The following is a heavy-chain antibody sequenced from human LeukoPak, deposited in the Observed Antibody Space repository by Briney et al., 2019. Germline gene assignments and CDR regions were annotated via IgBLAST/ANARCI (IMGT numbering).Heavy chain of an antibody. CDR3: ARVPGIAARDAFDI. D-gene: IGHD6-25*01. J-gene: IGHJ3*02. V-gene: IGHV4-34*01. CDR2: INHSGST. Sequence: PSETLSLTCAVYGGSFSGYYWSWIRQPPGKGLEWSGEINHSGSTNYNPSLKSRVTISVDTSKNQFSLKLSSVTAADTAVYYCARVPGIAARDAFDIWGQGTMVTVSS. CDR1: GGSFSGYY.